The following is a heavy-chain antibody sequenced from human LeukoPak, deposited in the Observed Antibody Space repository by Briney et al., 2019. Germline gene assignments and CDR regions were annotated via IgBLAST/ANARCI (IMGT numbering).Heavy chain of an antibody. Sequence: PSETLSLTCTVSGDSISSGSYCWDWTRQPPGKGMEWIGNIYNSANTHYNPSLKTRITMSVDTSKNQFSLKLNSVTAADTGIYYCARHSRSGYIGYENAFDIWGQGTMVTVSS. CDR1: GDSISSGSYC. V-gene: IGHV4-39*01. D-gene: IGHD5-12*01. J-gene: IGHJ3*02. CDR3: ARHSRSGYIGYENAFDI. CDR2: IYNSANT.